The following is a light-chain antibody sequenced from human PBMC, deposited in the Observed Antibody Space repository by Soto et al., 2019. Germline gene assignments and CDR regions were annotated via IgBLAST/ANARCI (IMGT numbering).Light chain of an antibody. J-gene: IGKJ4*01. CDR1: QSVSSNY. Sequence: EIVLTQSPGTLSLSPGERATLSCRASQSVSSNYVAWYQQKPGQAPRLLIYGASSRATGIPDRFSGSGSGTDFTLTISRLEPEDFAVYYCQPYGSSSSTFGGGTKVGIK. CDR3: QPYGSSSST. CDR2: GAS. V-gene: IGKV3-20*01.